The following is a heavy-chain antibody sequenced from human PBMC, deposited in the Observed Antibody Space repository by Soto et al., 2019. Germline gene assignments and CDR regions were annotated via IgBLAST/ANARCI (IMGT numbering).Heavy chain of an antibody. CDR2: INQEGSEK. CDR3: VRDQSVGRNWPLDY. D-gene: IGHD1-1*01. V-gene: IGHV3-7*05. Sequence: EVQLVESGGGLVQPGGSLRLSCAASGFTFSNYWMSWVRQAPGKGLEWVANINQEGSEKYYVDSLKGRFTISRDNAKTSLDLQMNSLRAEDTAVYYCVRDQSVGRNWPLDYWGQGTLVTVSS. CDR1: GFTFSNYW. J-gene: IGHJ4*02.